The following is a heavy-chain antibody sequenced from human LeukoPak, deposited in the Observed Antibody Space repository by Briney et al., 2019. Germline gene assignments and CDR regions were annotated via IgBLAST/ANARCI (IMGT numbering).Heavy chain of an antibody. CDR3: AREEGYCSSVSCSARFDP. D-gene: IGHD2-2*01. V-gene: IGHV1-2*02. CDR1: GYTFTGYY. J-gene: IGHJ5*02. Sequence: ASVKVSCKASGYTFTGYYMHCVRQAPGQGLDWMGWINPNTGDTNYAQTFQGRVTTTRDTSITTAYMELSRLRSDDTAVYYCAREEGYCSSVSCSARFDPWGQGTLVTVSS. CDR2: INPNTGDT.